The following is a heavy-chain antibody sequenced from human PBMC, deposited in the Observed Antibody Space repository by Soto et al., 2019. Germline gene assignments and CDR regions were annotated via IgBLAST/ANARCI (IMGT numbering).Heavy chain of an antibody. CDR2: ISGTSTYI. Sequence: EVQLVESGGGLVKPGGSLRLSCAGSGFTFSSYTMNWVRQAPGNGLEWVASISGTSTYIHYADSGKGRFTISRDNAKKSLYLQMNSLRAEDTAVYYCARVIILRRGYFDFWGQGTLVTVSS. CDR3: ARVIILRRGYFDF. D-gene: IGHD3-3*01. CDR1: GFTFSSYT. J-gene: IGHJ4*02. V-gene: IGHV3-21*01.